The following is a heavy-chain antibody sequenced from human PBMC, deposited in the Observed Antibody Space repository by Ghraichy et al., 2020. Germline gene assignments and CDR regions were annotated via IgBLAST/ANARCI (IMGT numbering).Heavy chain of an antibody. CDR2: IYYSGST. CDR3: ARFVALWSVAVDY. CDR1: GGSISSSSYY. V-gene: IGHV4-39*01. D-gene: IGHD6-19*01. J-gene: IGHJ4*02. Sequence: SETLSLTCTVSGGSISSSSYYWGWIRQPPGKGMEWIGSIYYSGSTYYNPSLKSRVTISVDTSKNQFSLKLSSVTAADTAVYYCARFVALWSVAVDYWGQGTLVTVSS.